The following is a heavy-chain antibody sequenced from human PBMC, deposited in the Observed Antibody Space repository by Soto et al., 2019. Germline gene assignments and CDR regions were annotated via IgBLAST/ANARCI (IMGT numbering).Heavy chain of an antibody. Sequence: SETLSLTCTVSGGSISSYYWSWIRQPPGKGLEWIGYIYYSGSTNYNPSLKSRVTISVDTSKNQFSLKLSSVTAADTAVYYCARSYGSGSYYYYYYGMDVWGQGTTVTVSS. J-gene: IGHJ6*02. CDR3: ARSYGSGSYYYYYYGMDV. V-gene: IGHV4-59*01. CDR2: IYYSGST. D-gene: IGHD3-10*01. CDR1: GGSISSYY.